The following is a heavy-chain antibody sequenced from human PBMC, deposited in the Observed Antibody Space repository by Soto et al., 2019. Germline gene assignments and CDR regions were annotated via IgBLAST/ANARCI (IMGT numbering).Heavy chain of an antibody. V-gene: IGHV4-34*01. D-gene: IGHD3-9*01. CDR1: GGSFSSYY. Sequence: SETLSLTCAVYGGSFSSYYWSWIRQPPGKGLEWIGSVYYSGSTHYNPSLESRVTISVDKSENQFSLKLMSLSAADTAVYYCGRLEGLATISYYFDYWGQGALVTVSS. CDR2: VYYSGST. CDR3: GRLEGLATISYYFDY. J-gene: IGHJ4*02.